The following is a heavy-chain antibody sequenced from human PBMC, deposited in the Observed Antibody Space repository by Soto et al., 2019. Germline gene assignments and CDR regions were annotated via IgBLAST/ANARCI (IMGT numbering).Heavy chain of an antibody. CDR3: TREQSDDNYFYP. CDR1: GFTVSSNY. CDR2: IYSGGST. D-gene: IGHD6-19*01. Sequence: LRLSCAASGFTVSSNYMSWVRQAPGKGLEWVSVIYSGGSTYYAVPVKGRFTISRDNSKNTLYLQMNRLRAEDTAVYYCTREQSDDNYFYPWGQGTLVTVSS. J-gene: IGHJ5*02. V-gene: IGHV3-53*01.